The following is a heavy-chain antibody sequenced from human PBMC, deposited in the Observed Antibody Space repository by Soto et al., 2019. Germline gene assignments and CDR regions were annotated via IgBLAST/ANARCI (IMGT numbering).Heavy chain of an antibody. J-gene: IGHJ5*01. Sequence: GGSLRLSCEVSGFNFRSYGMHWVRQAPGKGPEWVASIWPDGSDKFYVDSVKGRFSISRDNSRKTLYLEMNSLRVEDTAIYYCARGRLVVPPFDSWG. D-gene: IGHD2-21*01. CDR2: IWPDGSDK. V-gene: IGHV3-33*01. CDR1: GFNFRSYG. CDR3: ARGRLVVPPFDS.